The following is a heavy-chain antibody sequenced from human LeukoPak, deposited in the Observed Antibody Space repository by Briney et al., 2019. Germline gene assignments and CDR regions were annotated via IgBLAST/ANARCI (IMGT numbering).Heavy chain of an antibody. CDR1: GFTFSSYS. V-gene: IGHV3-21*01. CDR3: ARDPVAGLTPDALDI. D-gene: IGHD6-19*01. Sequence: GGSLRLSCAASGFTFSSYSMNWVRQAPGKGLEWVSSISSSSSYIYYADSVKGRFTISRDNAKNSLYLQMNSLRAEDTAVYYCARDPVAGLTPDALDIWGQGTMVTVSS. CDR2: ISSSSSYI. J-gene: IGHJ3*02.